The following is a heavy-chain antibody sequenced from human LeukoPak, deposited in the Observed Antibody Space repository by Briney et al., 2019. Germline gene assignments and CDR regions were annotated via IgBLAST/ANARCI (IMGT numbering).Heavy chain of an antibody. CDR1: GFTFGDYA. V-gene: IGHV3-49*03. CDR3: TRDQYSSGWYDILFDY. Sequence: GGSLRLSCTASGFTFGDYAMSWLRQAPGKGLEWVGFIRSKIYGGTTEYAASVKGRFTISRDDSKSIAYLQMNSLKTEDTAVYYCTRDQYSSGWYDILFDYWGQGTLVTVSS. J-gene: IGHJ4*02. CDR2: IRSKIYGGTT. D-gene: IGHD6-19*01.